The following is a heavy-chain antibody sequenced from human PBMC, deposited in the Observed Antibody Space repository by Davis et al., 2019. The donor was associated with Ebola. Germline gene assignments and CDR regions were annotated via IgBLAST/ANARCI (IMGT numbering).Heavy chain of an antibody. CDR1: GGSISSSSYY. Sequence: GSLRLSCTVSGGSISSSSYYWGWIRQPPGKGLEWIGSIYYSGSTYYNPSLKSRVTISVDTSKNQFSLKLSSVTAADTAVYYCARVSVVVVPAAMSGYYYGMDVWGQGTTVTVSS. V-gene: IGHV4-39*07. CDR2: IYYSGST. D-gene: IGHD2-2*01. J-gene: IGHJ6*02. CDR3: ARVSVVVVPAAMSGYYYGMDV.